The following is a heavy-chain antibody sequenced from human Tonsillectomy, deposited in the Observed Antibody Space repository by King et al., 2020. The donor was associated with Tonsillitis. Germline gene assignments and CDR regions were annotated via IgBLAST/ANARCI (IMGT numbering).Heavy chain of an antibody. V-gene: IGHV3-74*01. CDR2: INSDGSST. J-gene: IGHJ4*02. CDR1: GFTFSSYW. D-gene: IGHD1-26*01. Sequence: EVQLVESGGGLVQPGGSLRLSCAASGFTFSSYWMHWVRQAPGKGLVWVSRINSDGSSTSYADSVKGRFTISRDNAKNTMYLQMNSLRAEDTAVYYCASGRYLVAATTDPFDYWGQGTLVTVSS. CDR3: ASGRYLVAATTDPFDY.